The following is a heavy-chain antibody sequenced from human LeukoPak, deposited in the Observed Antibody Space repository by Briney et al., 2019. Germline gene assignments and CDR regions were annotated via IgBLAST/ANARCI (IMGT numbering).Heavy chain of an antibody. J-gene: IGHJ3*02. V-gene: IGHV3-23*01. D-gene: IGHD3-22*01. CDR1: GFSFSSYA. CDR2: ISGSGGST. CDR3: AKDQDYYDSVDAFDI. Sequence: GGSLRLSCAASGFSFSSYAMTWVRQAPGKGLEWVSAISGSGGSTYYADSVKGRFTISRDNSNNTLYLQMNSLRAEDTAVYYCAKDQDYYDSVDAFDIWGQGTMVTVSS.